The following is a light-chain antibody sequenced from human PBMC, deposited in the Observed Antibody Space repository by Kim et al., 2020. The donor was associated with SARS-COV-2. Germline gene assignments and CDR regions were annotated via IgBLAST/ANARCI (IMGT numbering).Light chain of an antibody. J-gene: IGLJ3*02. CDR3: SSYTSSSTR. V-gene: IGLV2-14*01. CDR2: DVS. CDR1: SSDVGGYNY. Sequence: QSVLTQPASVSGSPGQSITISCTGTSSDVGGYNYVSWYQQHPGKAPKLMIYDVSKRPSGVSNRFSGSKSGNTASLTISGLQAEDEADYYCSSYTSSSTRFGGGTQLTVL.